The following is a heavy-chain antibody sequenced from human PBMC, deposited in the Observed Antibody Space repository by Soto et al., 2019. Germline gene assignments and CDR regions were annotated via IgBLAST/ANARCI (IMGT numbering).Heavy chain of an antibody. J-gene: IGHJ6*03. CDR3: ARGRRYDTLTGYRYYYYMDV. D-gene: IGHD3-9*01. CDR1: GYTFTSYD. CDR2: MSTNSGNT. Sequence: ASVKVSCKASGYTFTSYDINWVRQATGQGLEWMGWMSTNSGNTGYAQKFQGRVTMTRNTSISTAYMELSSLRSEDTAVYYCARGRRYDTLTGYRYYYYMDVWGKGTTVTVSS. V-gene: IGHV1-8*01.